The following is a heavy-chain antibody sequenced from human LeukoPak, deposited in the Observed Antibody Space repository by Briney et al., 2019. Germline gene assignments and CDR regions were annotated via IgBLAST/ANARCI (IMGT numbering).Heavy chain of an antibody. V-gene: IGHV1-18*01. Sequence: ASVKVSCKASGYTFTKYGITWVRQAPGQGLEWMGWISTYNGNTNYAQKLQGRVTMTTDTSTSTAYMELRSLRSDDTAVYYCARVPPLRYYFDHWGQGTLVTVSS. CDR3: ARVPPLRYYFDH. J-gene: IGHJ4*02. CDR1: GYTFTKYG. CDR2: ISTYNGNT. D-gene: IGHD3-16*01.